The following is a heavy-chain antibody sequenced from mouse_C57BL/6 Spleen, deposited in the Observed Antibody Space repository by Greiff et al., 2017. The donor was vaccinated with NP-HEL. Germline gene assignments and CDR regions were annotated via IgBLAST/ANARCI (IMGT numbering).Heavy chain of an antibody. Sequence: VKLMESGAELVRPGASVTLSCKASGYTFTDYEMHWVKQTPVHGLEWIGAIDPETGGTAYNQKFKGKAILTADKSSSTAYMELRSLTSEDSAVYYCTRVGAYYSLAYWGQGTLVTVSA. J-gene: IGHJ3*01. CDR1: GYTFTDYE. D-gene: IGHD2-12*01. CDR3: TRVGAYYSLAY. V-gene: IGHV1-15*01. CDR2: IDPETGGT.